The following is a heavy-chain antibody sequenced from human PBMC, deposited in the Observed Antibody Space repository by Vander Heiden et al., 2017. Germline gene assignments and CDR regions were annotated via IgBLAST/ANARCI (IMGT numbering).Heavy chain of an antibody. CDR1: GFTLSNYG. Sequence: QVQLVESGGGVVQPGRSLRLSCAASGFTLSNYGIHWVRQVQGKGLEWVAVTWYDGSRKYFADPVQDRFSISRDNSKVFLQMNSLRAEDTAVYYCARDGRVRGIIIRPYYYYGMDVWGQGTAVTVSS. CDR3: ARDGRVRGIIIRPYYYYGMDV. J-gene: IGHJ6*02. CDR2: TWYDGSRK. V-gene: IGHV3-33*01. D-gene: IGHD3-10*01.